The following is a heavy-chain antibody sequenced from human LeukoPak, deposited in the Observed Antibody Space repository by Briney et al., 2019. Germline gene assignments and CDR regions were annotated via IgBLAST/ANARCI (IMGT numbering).Heavy chain of an antibody. CDR2: IYYSGST. CDR3: ARGDYGTPDV. D-gene: IGHD4-17*01. V-gene: IGHV4-31*03. CDR1: GGSISSGGYY. J-gene: IGHJ6*02. Sequence: SETLSLTCTVSGGSISSGGYYWSWIRQHPGKGLEWIGYIYYSGSTYYNPSLKSRVTISVDTSKNQFSLKLSSVTAADTAVHYCARGDYGTPDVWGQGTTVTVSS.